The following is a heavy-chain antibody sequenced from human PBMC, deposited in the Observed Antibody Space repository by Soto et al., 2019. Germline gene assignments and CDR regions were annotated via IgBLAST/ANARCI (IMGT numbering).Heavy chain of an antibody. Sequence: GASVKVSCKASGYTFTSYGISWVRQAPGQGLEWMGWISAYNGNTNYAQKLQGRVTMTTDTSTSTAYMELRSLRSDDTAVYYCARDRGDSAGGYYYYYGMDVWGQGTTVTVSS. CDR3: ARDRGDSAGGYYYYYGMDV. D-gene: IGHD4-17*01. V-gene: IGHV1-18*04. J-gene: IGHJ6*02. CDR2: ISAYNGNT. CDR1: GYTFTSYG.